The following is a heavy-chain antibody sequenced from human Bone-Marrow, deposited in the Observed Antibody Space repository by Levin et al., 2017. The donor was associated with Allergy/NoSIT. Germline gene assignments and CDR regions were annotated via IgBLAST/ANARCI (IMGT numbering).Heavy chain of an antibody. CDR3: AKDARGRAFFGDLDF. CDR1: GFDFSRYG. J-gene: IGHJ3*01. CDR2: IASGEKNT. V-gene: IGHV3-30*18. Sequence: GGSLRLSCSATGFDFSRYGMHWVRQAPGKGLEWQTQIASGEKNTYYLDSVKGRFTISRDNSRNTLYLDMNTLTEKDTAVYYCAKDARGRAFFGDLDFWGQGTTVIVSS. D-gene: IGHD3-16*01.